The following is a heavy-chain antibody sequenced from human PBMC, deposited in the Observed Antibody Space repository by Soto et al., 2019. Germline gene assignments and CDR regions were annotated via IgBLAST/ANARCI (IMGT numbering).Heavy chain of an antibody. D-gene: IGHD1-1*01. CDR2: MNPNSGNT. CDR3: AGPRHDYAFDI. CDR1: GYTFTSYD. J-gene: IGHJ3*02. Sequence: ASVKVSCKASGYTFTSYDINWVRQATGQGLEWMGWMNPNSGNTGYAQKFQGRITMTRNTSISTAYMELSSLRSADTAVYYCAGPRHDYAFDIWCQGTMVTVSS. V-gene: IGHV1-8*01.